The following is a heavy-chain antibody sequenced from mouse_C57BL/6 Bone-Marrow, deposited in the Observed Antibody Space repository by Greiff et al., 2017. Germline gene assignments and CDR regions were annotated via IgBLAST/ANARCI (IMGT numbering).Heavy chain of an antibody. Sequence: QVQLKQPGAELVRPGSSVKLSCKASGYTFTSYWMDWVKQRPGQGLEWIGNIYPSDSETHYNQKFKDKATLTVAKSSSTAYMQLSSLTSEDSAVYYCARTSITTVAYAMDYWGQGTSVTVSS. D-gene: IGHD1-1*01. CDR2: IYPSDSET. CDR1: GYTFTSYW. V-gene: IGHV1-61*01. J-gene: IGHJ4*01. CDR3: ARTSITTVAYAMDY.